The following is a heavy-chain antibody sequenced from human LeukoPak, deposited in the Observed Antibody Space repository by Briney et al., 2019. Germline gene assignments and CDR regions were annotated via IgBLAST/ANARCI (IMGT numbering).Heavy chain of an antibody. Sequence: GGSLRLSCAASGFTFSSYAMSWVRQAPGKGLEWVSAISGSGGSTYYADSVKGRFTISRDNSKNTLYLQMNSLRAEDTAVYYCAKDLKYSSSWYEGYWGQGTLVTVSS. CDR3: AKDLKYSSSWYEGY. CDR2: ISGSGGST. V-gene: IGHV3-23*01. J-gene: IGHJ4*02. D-gene: IGHD6-13*01. CDR1: GFTFSSYA.